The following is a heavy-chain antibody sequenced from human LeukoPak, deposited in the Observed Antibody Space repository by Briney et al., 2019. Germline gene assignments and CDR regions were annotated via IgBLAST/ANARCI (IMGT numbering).Heavy chain of an antibody. V-gene: IGHV4-59*01. CDR3: ARDIRDRSSWYRPTDY. CDR1: GGSISSYY. J-gene: IGHJ4*02. Sequence: SETLSLTCTVSGGSISSYYWSWIRQPPGKGLEWIGYIYYSGSTNYNPSLKSRVTISVDTSKNQFSLKLSSVTAADTAVYYCARDIRDRSSWYRPTDYWGQGTLVTVSS. CDR2: IYYSGST. D-gene: IGHD6-13*01.